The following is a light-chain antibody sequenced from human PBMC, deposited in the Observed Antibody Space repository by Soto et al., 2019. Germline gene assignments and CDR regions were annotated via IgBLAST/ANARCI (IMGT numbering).Light chain of an antibody. J-gene: IGKJ1*01. Sequence: DIQMTQPPSTLSASIGDRVTITFRASQTISAWLAWHQQKPGKALKRLMYDGSSLESGVPSRSSGSGSGTEFTLTISSLQSDDFATYYCQQYHSYRTFGQGTKVDI. CDR2: DGS. V-gene: IGKV1-5*01. CDR3: QQYHSYRT. CDR1: QTISAW.